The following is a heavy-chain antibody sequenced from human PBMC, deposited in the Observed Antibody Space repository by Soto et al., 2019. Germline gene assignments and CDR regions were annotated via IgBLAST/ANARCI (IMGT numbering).Heavy chain of an antibody. CDR1: GGTFSSYA. J-gene: IGHJ5*02. V-gene: IGHV1-69*01. Sequence: QVQLVQSGAEVKKPGSSVKVYCKASGGTFSSYAISWVRQAPGQGLEWMGGIIPIFGTANYAQKFQGRVTITADESTSTAYMELSSLRSEDTAVYYCARGGDCSGGSCYAQSGWFDPWGQGTLVTVSS. D-gene: IGHD2-15*01. CDR3: ARGGDCSGGSCYAQSGWFDP. CDR2: IIPIFGTA.